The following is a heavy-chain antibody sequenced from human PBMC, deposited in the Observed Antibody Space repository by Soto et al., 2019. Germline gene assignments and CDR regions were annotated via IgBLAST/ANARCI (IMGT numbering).Heavy chain of an antibody. J-gene: IGHJ4*02. D-gene: IGHD4-17*01. CDR2: ITADGSVT. CDR1: GFTFRNYR. CDR3: ARVPSYGDVDF. Sequence: EVQLLESGGGLVQPGESLRLSCAASGFTFRNYRMHWVRQAPGGRLEYVAVITADGSVTYYVSSVEGRFTISRDNSKNTVLIQRVSLTVEDMAVYYCARVPSYGDVDFWGQGTLVTVSS. V-gene: IGHV3-64*01.